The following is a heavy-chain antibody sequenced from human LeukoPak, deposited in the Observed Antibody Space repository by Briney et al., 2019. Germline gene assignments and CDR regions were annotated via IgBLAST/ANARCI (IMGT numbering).Heavy chain of an antibody. CDR3: VRSRGTGPGAHFDV. V-gene: IGHV3-7*05. D-gene: IGHD3/OR15-3a*01. Sequence: GGSLRLSCAASGFTFSRYWMTWVRQAPGKGLEWVANIKQDGTEKYYVDSVKGRFTISRDNAKNSLYLQMNSLRGEDTAVYFCVRSRGTGPGAHFDVWGQGALVSVSS. CDR1: GFTFSRYW. CDR2: IKQDGTEK. J-gene: IGHJ4*02.